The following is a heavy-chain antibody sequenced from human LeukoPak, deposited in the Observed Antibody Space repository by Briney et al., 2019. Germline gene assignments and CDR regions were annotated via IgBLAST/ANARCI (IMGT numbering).Heavy chain of an antibody. CDR3: ARVSGWSPYDAFDI. J-gene: IGHJ3*02. V-gene: IGHV4-39*07. Sequence: SETLSLTCTVSGGSISSNNYYWGWIRQPPGKGLEWIVNIYYSGSTYYNPSLKSRVTISVDTSKNQLSLKLSPVTAADTAMYYCARVSGWSPYDAFDIWGQGTMVTVSS. CDR2: IYYSGST. D-gene: IGHD6-19*01. CDR1: GGSISSNNYY.